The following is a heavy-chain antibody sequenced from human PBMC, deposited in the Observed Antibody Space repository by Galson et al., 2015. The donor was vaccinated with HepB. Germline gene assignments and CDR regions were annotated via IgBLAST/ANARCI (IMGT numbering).Heavy chain of an antibody. CDR3: VRSAAGLTH. J-gene: IGHJ4*02. CDR2: IKPDGSEK. V-gene: IGHV3-7*01. D-gene: IGHD6-13*01. CDR1: GFTFSSYW. Sequence: SLRLSCAASGFTFSSYWINWVRQAPGKGLEWVANIKPDGSEKYYVDSVKGRFTISRDNAKNSLYLQMNSLRAEDTAVYYCVRSAAGLTHWGQGTLVTVSS.